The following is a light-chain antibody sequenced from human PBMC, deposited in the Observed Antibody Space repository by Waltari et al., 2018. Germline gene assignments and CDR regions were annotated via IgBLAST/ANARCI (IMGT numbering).Light chain of an antibody. CDR3: HSRKGRDNQVV. V-gene: IGLV3-19*01. J-gene: IGLJ3*02. Sequence: SSELTQGPDVSVALGQTVKITCQGDSLRTSYASWYQVKPGQAPLLVLFGKEKGPSGIPDRISVYSSGTTSSLTSTGAQAEDEADYYCHSRKGRDNQVVFGGGTKLTVL. CDR1: SLRTSY. CDR2: GKE.